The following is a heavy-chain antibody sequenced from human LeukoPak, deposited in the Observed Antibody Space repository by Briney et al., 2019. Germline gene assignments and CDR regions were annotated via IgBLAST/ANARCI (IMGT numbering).Heavy chain of an antibody. J-gene: IGHJ4*02. CDR2: ISGSGGST. CDR3: AKEPYGSGTTHYWEGY. CDR1: GFTFSSYA. V-gene: IGHV3-23*01. D-gene: IGHD3-10*01. Sequence: PGGSLRLSCAASGFTFSSYAMSWVRQAPGKGLEWVSAISGSGGSTYYADSVKGRFTISRDNSKNTLYLQMNSLRAEDTAVYYCAKEPYGSGTTHYWEGYWGQGTLVTVSS.